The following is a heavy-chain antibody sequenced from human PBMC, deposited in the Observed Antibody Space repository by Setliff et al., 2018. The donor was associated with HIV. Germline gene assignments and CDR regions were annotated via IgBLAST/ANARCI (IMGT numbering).Heavy chain of an antibody. CDR3: AKGAATIFYYYYGMDV. D-gene: IGHD6-25*01. J-gene: IGHJ6*02. CDR1: GFTFNSYW. Sequence: GGSLRLSCAASGFTFNSYWMSWVRQPPGKGLEWVAHIGGDGREKFYLDSVEGRFTISRDNARNSLYLQMNDLRAEDTAVYYCAKGAATIFYYYYGMDVWGQGTTVTVSS. CDR2: IGGDGREK. V-gene: IGHV3-7*01.